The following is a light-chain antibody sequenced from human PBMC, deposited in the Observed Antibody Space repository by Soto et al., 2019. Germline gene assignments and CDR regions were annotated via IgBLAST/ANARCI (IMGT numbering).Light chain of an antibody. J-gene: IGLJ1*01. CDR3: SSWTTSDPYV. V-gene: IGLV2-14*01. Sequence: QSALTQPASVSGSPGQSITISCTGTSSDVGRYNYVSWYQQHPGKAPKLIIYEVNNRPAGVSDRFSASKSGNSASLTISGLQTEDEAEYYCSSWTTSDPYVFGTGTKVTV. CDR1: SSDVGRYNY. CDR2: EVN.